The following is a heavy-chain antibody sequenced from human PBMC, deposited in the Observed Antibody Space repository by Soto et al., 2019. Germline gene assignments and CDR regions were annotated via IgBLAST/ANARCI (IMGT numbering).Heavy chain of an antibody. Sequence: EVQLLESGGGLVQPGGSLRLSCAASGFTFISYAMSWVRQAPGKGLEWVSAIRGSGGSTYYADSWKGRFTLSRDNSKNTLYLQMNSLRAGDTAVDYCAKVRYCSGGSCYSYYYDSSGYLTLPDYWGQGTLVTVSS. V-gene: IGHV3-23*01. CDR2: IRGSGGST. CDR3: AKVRYCSGGSCYSYYYDSSGYLTLPDY. CDR1: GFTFISYA. D-gene: IGHD2-15*01. J-gene: IGHJ4*02.